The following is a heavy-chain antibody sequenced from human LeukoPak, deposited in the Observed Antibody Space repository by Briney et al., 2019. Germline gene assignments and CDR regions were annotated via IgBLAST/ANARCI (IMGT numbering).Heavy chain of an antibody. CDR3: AKDPGGSLTYYFDY. D-gene: IGHD1-26*01. Sequence: GGSLRLSCAASGFIFSSFGMHWVRQAPGKGLQWVAVMWHDGSYKYYEDSVKGRFTISRDNAKNTLYLQMNSLRAEDTAVYYCAKDPGGSLTYYFDYWGQGTLVTVSS. J-gene: IGHJ4*02. V-gene: IGHV3-33*06. CDR2: MWHDGSYK. CDR1: GFIFSSFG.